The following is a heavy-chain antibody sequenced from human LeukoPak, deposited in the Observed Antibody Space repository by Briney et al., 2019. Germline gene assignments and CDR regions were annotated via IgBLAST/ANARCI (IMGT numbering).Heavy chain of an antibody. D-gene: IGHD5-12*01. J-gene: IGHJ3*02. CDR2: IKEDGSEK. V-gene: IGHV3-7*01. CDR3: ARIHSGYIWGDSFDI. Sequence: GGSLRLSCVASGFIFSSYWMIWVRQAPGKGLEWVANIKEDGSEKFFVDSVKGRFTISRDNAKNSLYLQMNSLGAEDTAIYFCARIHSGYIWGDSFDIWGQGTLVTVFS. CDR1: GFIFSSYW.